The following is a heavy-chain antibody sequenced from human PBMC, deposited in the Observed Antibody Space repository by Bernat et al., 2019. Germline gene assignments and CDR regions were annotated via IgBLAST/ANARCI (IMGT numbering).Heavy chain of an antibody. J-gene: IGHJ4*02. CDR2: IYYSGST. Sequence: QVQLQESGPGLVKPSETLSLTCTVSGGSISSYYWSWIRQPPGKGLEWIGYIYYSGSTKYNPSLKSRVTMSVDTSKDQLSLKLSSVTAADTAGYYCARDLGSGGGLDYWGQGTLVTVSS. V-gene: IGHV4-59*01. D-gene: IGHD2-15*01. CDR1: GGSISSYY. CDR3: ARDLGSGGGLDY.